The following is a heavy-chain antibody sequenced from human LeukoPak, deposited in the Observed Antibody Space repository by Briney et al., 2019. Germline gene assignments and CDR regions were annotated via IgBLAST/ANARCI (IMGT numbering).Heavy chain of an antibody. CDR2: INHSGST. J-gene: IGHJ4*02. Sequence: SETLSLTCAVYGGSFSGYYWSWIRQPPGKGLEWIGEINHSGSTNYNPSLKSRVTISVDTSMNQFSLKLSSVTAADTAVYYCARAGKAVPRWGQGTLVTVSS. CDR1: GGSFSGYY. D-gene: IGHD6-19*01. CDR3: ARAGKAVPR. V-gene: IGHV4-34*01.